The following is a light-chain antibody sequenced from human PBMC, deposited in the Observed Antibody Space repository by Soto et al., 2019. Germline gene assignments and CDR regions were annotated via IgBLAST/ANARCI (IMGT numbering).Light chain of an antibody. V-gene: IGKV3-15*01. J-gene: IGKJ5*01. CDR3: QQYNNWPPLT. CDR2: GAS. CDR1: QGFXSN. Sequence: IVMTQSPSPLSVSPGERPTLSCRASQGFXSNLAWYQQKPGQAPRLLSXGASTRATAIPARFSGSGPGKEFTLTISSLQSEAFAVYYCQQYNNWPPLTFGQGTRLEI.